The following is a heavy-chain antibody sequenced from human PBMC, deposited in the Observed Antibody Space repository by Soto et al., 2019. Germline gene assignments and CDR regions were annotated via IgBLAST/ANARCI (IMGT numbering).Heavy chain of an antibody. V-gene: IGHV3-9*01. CDR3: ANLPLYGSGFDC. J-gene: IGHJ4*02. Sequence: EVQLVESGGALVQPGGSLRLSCTASGFTFDDYAIHWVRQAPGKGLEWISGISWNGDATGYADSVKGRFTISRENAKNSLYLQMNSLRTEDTAMYFCANLPLYGSGFDCWGQGTLVTVAS. CDR2: ISWNGDAT. D-gene: IGHD3-10*01. CDR1: GFTFDDYA.